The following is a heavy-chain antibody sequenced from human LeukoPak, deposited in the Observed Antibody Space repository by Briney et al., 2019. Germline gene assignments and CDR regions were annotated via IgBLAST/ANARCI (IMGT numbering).Heavy chain of an antibody. CDR3: ARDRWFGELFHNGMDV. D-gene: IGHD3-10*01. J-gene: IGHJ6*02. V-gene: IGHV3-30*04. CDR1: GFTFSSYA. Sequence: GGSLRLSCAASGFTFSSYAMHWVRQAPGKGLEWVAVISYDGSNKYYADPVKGRFTISRDNPKNTLYLQMNSLRAEDTAVYYCARDRWFGELFHNGMDVWGQGTTVTVSS. CDR2: ISYDGSNK.